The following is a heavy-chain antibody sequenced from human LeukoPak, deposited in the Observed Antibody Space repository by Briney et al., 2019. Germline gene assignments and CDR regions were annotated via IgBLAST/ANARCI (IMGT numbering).Heavy chain of an antibody. CDR3: ARGWDSGYNFYGLDV. CDR2: RYNSGTT. V-gene: IGHV4-59*01. Sequence: SETLSLTCTVSGGSISGYYWGWIRQSPGKGLEWIGNRYNSGTTSYNPSLKSRVTIPVDTSKNQFSLKVSSVTAADTAVYYCARGWDSGYNFYGLDVWGQGNTVTVSS. CDR1: GGSISGYY. J-gene: IGHJ6*02. D-gene: IGHD1-26*01.